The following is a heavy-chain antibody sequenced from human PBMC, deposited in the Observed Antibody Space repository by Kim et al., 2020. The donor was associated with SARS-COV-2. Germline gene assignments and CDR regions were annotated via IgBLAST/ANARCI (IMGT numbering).Heavy chain of an antibody. V-gene: IGHV3-23*01. CDR3: AKDGGDYSQYEFDY. D-gene: IGHD2-21*02. J-gene: IGHJ4*02. Sequence: ADSVKGRLTISTDNSKNTRYLQMNSLRAEDTAVYYCAKDGGDYSQYEFDYWGQGTLVTVSS.